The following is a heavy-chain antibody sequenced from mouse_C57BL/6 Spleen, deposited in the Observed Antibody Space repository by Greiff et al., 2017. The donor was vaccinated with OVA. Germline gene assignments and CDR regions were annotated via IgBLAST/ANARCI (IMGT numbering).Heavy chain of an antibody. V-gene: IGHV1-55*01. CDR3: ARSRNGNPAWFAY. D-gene: IGHD2-1*01. Sequence: QVQLQQSGAELVKPGASVKMSCKASGYTFTSYWITWVKQRPGQGLEWIGDIYPGSGSTNYNEKFKSKATLTVDTSSSTAYMQLSSLTSEDSAVYYCARSRNGNPAWFAYWGQGTLVTVSA. J-gene: IGHJ3*01. CDR2: IYPGSGST. CDR1: GYTFTSYW.